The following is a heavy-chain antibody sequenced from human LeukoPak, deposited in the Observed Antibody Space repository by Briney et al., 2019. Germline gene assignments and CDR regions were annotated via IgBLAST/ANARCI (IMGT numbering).Heavy chain of an antibody. D-gene: IGHD2-8*01. V-gene: IGHV4-38-2*01. CDR2: IYHSGST. CDR3: ARHAKSGSEYFDY. J-gene: IGHJ4*02. Sequence: PSETLSLTCAVSGYSISSGYYWGWIRQPPGKGLEWIGSIYHSGSTYYNPSLKSQVTISVDTSKNQFSLKLSSVTAADTAVYYCARHAKSGSEYFDYWGQGTLVTVSS. CDR1: GYSISSGYY.